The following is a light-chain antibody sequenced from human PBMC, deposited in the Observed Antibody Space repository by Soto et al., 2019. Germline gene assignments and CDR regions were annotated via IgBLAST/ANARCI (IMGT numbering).Light chain of an antibody. J-gene: IGLJ2*01. CDR3: SSYAGSNNFDVV. CDR2: AVG. V-gene: IGLV2-8*01. CDR1: SSDVGDYKY. Sequence: QSVLTQPASVSGSPGQSISVSCTGTSSDVGDYKYVSWYQQYPGKAPKLMIYAVGNRPSGVPDRFSGSKSGNTASLTVSGLQPEDEADYYCSSYAGSNNFDVVFGGGTKLTVL.